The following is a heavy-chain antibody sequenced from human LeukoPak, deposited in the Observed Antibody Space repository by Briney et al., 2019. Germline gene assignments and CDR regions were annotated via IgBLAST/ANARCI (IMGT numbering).Heavy chain of an antibody. CDR3: ARESRYCSSTSCYGGFDYYYGMDV. V-gene: IGHV1-46*01. CDR2: INPSGGST. Sequence: ASVKVSCKASGYTFTSYYMHWVRQAPGQGLEWMGIINPSGGSTSYAQKFQGRVTMTRDTSMSTVYMELSSLRSEDTAVYYCARESRYCSSTSCYGGFDYYYGMDVWGKGTTVTVSS. J-gene: IGHJ6*04. CDR1: GYTFTSYY. D-gene: IGHD2-2*01.